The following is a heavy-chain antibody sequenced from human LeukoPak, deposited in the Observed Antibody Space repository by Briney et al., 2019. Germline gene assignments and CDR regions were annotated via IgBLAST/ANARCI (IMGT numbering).Heavy chain of an antibody. V-gene: IGHV4-59*01. CDR3: ARGYGSSWYYFDY. CDR1: GGSISTYY. Sequence: PSETLSLTRTVSGGSISTYYWSWIRQPPGKGLEWIGYIYYSGSTNHNPSLKSRVTISVDTSKNQFSLRLSSVTAADTAVYYCARGYGSSWYYFDYWGQGTLVTVSS. CDR2: IYYSGST. D-gene: IGHD6-13*01. J-gene: IGHJ4*02.